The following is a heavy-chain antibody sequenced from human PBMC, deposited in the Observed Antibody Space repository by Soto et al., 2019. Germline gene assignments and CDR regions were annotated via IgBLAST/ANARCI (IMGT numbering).Heavy chain of an antibody. Sequence: ASETLSLTCAVYGGSFSAYYWSWVRQPPGKGLEWIGEINHSGSTNYNPSLKSRVTISVDTSKNQFSLKLSSVTAADTAVYYCARTSRFDYWGQGTLVTVSS. J-gene: IGHJ4*02. CDR2: INHSGST. CDR1: GGSFSAYY. CDR3: ARTSRFDY. D-gene: IGHD6-6*01. V-gene: IGHV4-34*01.